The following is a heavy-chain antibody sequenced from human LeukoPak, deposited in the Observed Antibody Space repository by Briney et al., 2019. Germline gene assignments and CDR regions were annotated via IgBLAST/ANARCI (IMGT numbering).Heavy chain of an antibody. Sequence: PGGSLRLSCAASGFTFSSYAMSWVRQAPGRGLVWVSRVNSDGYSTNYADSVKGRFTISRDNAKNTLYLQMNSLRAEDTAVYYCATSYRGNYRAFDFWVQGTMVTVSS. CDR3: ATSYRGNYRAFDF. CDR2: VNSDGYST. D-gene: IGHD1-26*01. J-gene: IGHJ3*01. CDR1: GFTFSSYA. V-gene: IGHV3-74*01.